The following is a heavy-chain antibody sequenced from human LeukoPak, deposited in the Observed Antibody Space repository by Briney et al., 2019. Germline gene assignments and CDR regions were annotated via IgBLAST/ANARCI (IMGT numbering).Heavy chain of an antibody. Sequence: ASVKVSCKASGYTFTSYFMHWVRQAPGQGLEWMGIINPSGGSTSYAQKFQGRVTITADESSSTVYMELSSLRSEDTAVYYCARADYDDYGNWALEAFDYWGQGTLVTVSS. CDR2: INPSGGST. V-gene: IGHV1-46*01. J-gene: IGHJ4*02. CDR1: GYTFTSYF. CDR3: ARADYDDYGNWALEAFDY. D-gene: IGHD4-17*01.